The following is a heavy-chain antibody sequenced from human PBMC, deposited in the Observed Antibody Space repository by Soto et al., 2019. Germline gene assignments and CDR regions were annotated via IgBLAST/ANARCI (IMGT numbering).Heavy chain of an antibody. Sequence: WWSLRLSCSASVFTFSNYWMTWFRQAPGKGLEWVANIIKDGSEKSYVDSVKGRFTISRDNAKNSLYLEMNSLRVEDTAVYYCARDWGGLGYWGQGTLVTVSS. D-gene: IGHD3-10*01. CDR3: ARDWGGLGY. CDR2: IIKDGSEK. CDR1: VFTFSNYW. J-gene: IGHJ4*02. V-gene: IGHV3-7*03.